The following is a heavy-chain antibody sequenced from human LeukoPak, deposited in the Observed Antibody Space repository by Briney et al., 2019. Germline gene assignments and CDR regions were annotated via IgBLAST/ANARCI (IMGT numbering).Heavy chain of an antibody. J-gene: IGHJ4*02. V-gene: IGHV3-23*01. Sequence: TGGSLRLSCAAYGFTFNSHAMSWVRQIPGKGLEWVSSVTADGTNTHFADSVKGRFTISRDNSKNTLYLHMNSLRVDDTAVYFCAYYDSSGYYYGCLRYWGQGTPVTVSS. CDR2: VTADGTNT. D-gene: IGHD3-22*01. CDR1: GFTFNSHA. CDR3: AYYDSSGYYYGCLRY.